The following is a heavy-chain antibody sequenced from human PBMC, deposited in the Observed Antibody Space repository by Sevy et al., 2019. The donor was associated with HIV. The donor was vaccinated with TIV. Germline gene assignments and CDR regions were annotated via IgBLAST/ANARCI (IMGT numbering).Heavy chain of an antibody. J-gene: IGHJ3*02. D-gene: IGHD2-8*02. CDR3: ARDRKVVLVVYAIPFDAFDI. V-gene: IGHV3-30*02. CDR2: IPYDGSNE. CDR1: GFTFSNYG. Sequence: GGSLRLSCAASGFTFSNYGMHWVRQTPGQGLEWVAFIPYDGSNEYYAHSVKGRSTTSRDNSKNMLYLEMTSMRTEDTVVYYCARDRKVVLVVYAIPFDAFDIWGQGTTVTVSS.